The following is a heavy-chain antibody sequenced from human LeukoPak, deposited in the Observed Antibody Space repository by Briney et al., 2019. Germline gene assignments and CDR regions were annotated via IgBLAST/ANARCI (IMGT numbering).Heavy chain of an antibody. CDR1: GYTFTSYY. J-gene: IGHJ5*02. CDR3: ARGGGRTVVTFAWFDP. V-gene: IGHV1-46*01. CDR2: INPSGGST. Sequence: ASVKVSCKASGYTFTSYYMHWVRQAPGQGLEWMGIINPSGGSTSYAQKFQGRVTMTRDTSTSTVYMELSSLRSEDTAVYYCARGGGRTVVTFAWFDPWGQGTLVTVSS. D-gene: IGHD4-23*01.